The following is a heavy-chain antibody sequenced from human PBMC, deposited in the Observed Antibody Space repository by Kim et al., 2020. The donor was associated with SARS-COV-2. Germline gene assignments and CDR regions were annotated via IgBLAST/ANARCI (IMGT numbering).Heavy chain of an antibody. CDR2: ISWNSGSI. V-gene: IGHV3-9*01. CDR1: GFTFDDYA. CDR3: AKAGYYDYVWGSYRYDYYYYGMDV. J-gene: IGHJ6*02. Sequence: GGSLRLSCAASGFTFDDYAMHWVRQAPGKGLEWVSGISWNSGSIGYADSVKGRFTISRDNAKNSLYLQMNSLRAEDTALYYCAKAGYYDYVWGSYRYDYYYYGMDVWGQGTTVTVSS. D-gene: IGHD3-16*02.